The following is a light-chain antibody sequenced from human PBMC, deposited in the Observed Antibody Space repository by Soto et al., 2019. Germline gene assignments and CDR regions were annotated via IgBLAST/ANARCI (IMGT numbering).Light chain of an antibody. CDR1: QSVSSD. V-gene: IGKV3-15*01. Sequence: EIVMTQSPATLSVSPGERVTLSCRASQSVSSDLAWYHHKPGQAPRLLIYGASTRATGIPARFSGSGFGTEFTLTVSSLQSEDIAVYFCQQYNNWPPNFGQGTRLEIK. CDR3: QQYNNWPPN. CDR2: GAS. J-gene: IGKJ5*01.